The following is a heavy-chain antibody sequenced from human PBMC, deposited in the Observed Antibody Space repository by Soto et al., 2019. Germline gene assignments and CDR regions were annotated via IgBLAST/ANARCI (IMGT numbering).Heavy chain of an antibody. CDR3: ESASYGPPFDY. Sequence: PSETLSLTCAVSGYSISRGYYWGWIRQPPGKGLEWIASIYHSGSSYYNPSLKSRVTISVDTSKNHFSLKLGSVSAADTAVYYFESASYGPPFDYWGQGALVTVSS. CDR2: IYHSGSS. J-gene: IGHJ4*02. CDR1: GYSISRGYY. D-gene: IGHD5-18*01. V-gene: IGHV4-38-2*01.